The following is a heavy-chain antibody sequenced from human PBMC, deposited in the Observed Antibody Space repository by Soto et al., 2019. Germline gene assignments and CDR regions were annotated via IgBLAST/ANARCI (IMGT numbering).Heavy chain of an antibody. V-gene: IGHV3-11*01. CDR3: VRAATRRDGYNFDA. CDR2: ISDSGDST. Sequence: GGSLRLSCAASGFIFTDYSMTWIRQAPGKGLEWVPYISDSGDSTHYADSVKGRFTVSRDNAKKTLYLQMSSLRAEDTAVYYFVRAATRRDGYNFDAWGRGAMVTVSS. J-gene: IGHJ1*01. CDR1: GFIFTDYS. D-gene: IGHD5-12*01.